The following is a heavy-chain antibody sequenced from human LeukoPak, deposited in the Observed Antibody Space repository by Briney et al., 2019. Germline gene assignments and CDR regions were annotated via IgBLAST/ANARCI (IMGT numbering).Heavy chain of an antibody. CDR1: GGTFSSYA. D-gene: IGHD3-22*01. Sequence: SVKVSCKASGGTFSSYAISWVRQAPGQGLEWMGGIIPIFGTANYAQKFQGRVTITADESTSTAYMELSSLRSEGTAVYYCARTAQRYDSSGYYYKEDYFDYWGQGTLVTVSS. CDR2: IIPIFGTA. V-gene: IGHV1-69*13. J-gene: IGHJ4*02. CDR3: ARTAQRYDSSGYYYKEDYFDY.